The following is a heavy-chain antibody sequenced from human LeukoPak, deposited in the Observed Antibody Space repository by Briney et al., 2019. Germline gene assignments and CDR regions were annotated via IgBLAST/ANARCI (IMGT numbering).Heavy chain of an antibody. CDR3: ARRPVEYSTSTRYFDY. CDR1: GFTFSSYW. CDR2: ISGSGGST. D-gene: IGHD6-6*01. V-gene: IGHV3-23*01. Sequence: SGGSLRLSCAASGFTFSSYWMHWVRQAPGKGLEWVSTISGSGGSTYYAESVKGRFTISRDNSKNTLYVQMNSLRAEDTAVYYCARRPVEYSTSTRYFDYWGQGTLVTVSS. J-gene: IGHJ4*02.